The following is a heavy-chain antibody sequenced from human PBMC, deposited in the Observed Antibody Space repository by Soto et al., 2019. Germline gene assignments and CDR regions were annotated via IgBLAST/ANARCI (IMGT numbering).Heavy chain of an antibody. CDR2: ISYDGSNK. Sequence: QVQLVESGGGVVQPGRSLRLSCAASGFTFSSYGMHWVRQAPGKGLEWVAVISYDGSNKYYADSVKGRFTISRDNSKNTLYLQMNSLRAEDTAVYYCAKLSADSSGWYGDYWGQGTLVTVSS. D-gene: IGHD6-19*01. V-gene: IGHV3-30*18. CDR3: AKLSADSSGWYGDY. J-gene: IGHJ4*02. CDR1: GFTFSSYG.